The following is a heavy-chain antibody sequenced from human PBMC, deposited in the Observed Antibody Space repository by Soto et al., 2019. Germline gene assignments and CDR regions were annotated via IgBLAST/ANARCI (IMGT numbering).Heavy chain of an antibody. D-gene: IGHD2-15*01. CDR1: GFTFSSYA. CDR2: ISYDGSNK. Sequence: QVQLVESGGGVVQPGRSLRLSCAASGFTFSSYAMHWVRQAPGKGLEWVAVISYDGSNKYYADSVKGRFTISRDNSKNTLYLQMNSLRAEDTAVYYCARDDDIVVVVAATGLPFYCGQGTLVTVSA. V-gene: IGHV3-30-3*01. J-gene: IGHJ4*02. CDR3: ARDDDIVVVVAATGLPFY.